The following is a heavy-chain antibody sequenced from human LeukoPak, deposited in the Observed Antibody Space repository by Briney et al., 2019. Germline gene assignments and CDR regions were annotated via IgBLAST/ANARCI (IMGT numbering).Heavy chain of an antibody. CDR1: GFTFSSYG. J-gene: IGHJ4*02. CDR3: AKDKNVLLWFGELLFDY. V-gene: IGHV3-23*01. D-gene: IGHD3-10*01. CDR2: ISGSGGST. Sequence: GGSLRLSCAASGFTFSSYGMSWVRQAPGKGLGWVSAISGSGGSTYYADSVKGRFTISRDNSKNTLYLQMNSLRAEDTAVYYCAKDKNVLLWFGELLFDYWGQGTLVTVSS.